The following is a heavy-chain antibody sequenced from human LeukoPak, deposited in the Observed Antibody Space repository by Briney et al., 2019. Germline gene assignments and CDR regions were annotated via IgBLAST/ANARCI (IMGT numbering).Heavy chain of an antibody. CDR3: ARDPNRLADYGGDYFDH. CDR2: ISHDGSHK. Sequence: GGSLRLSCVASGFTFSSFSMHWVRQAPGNGLEWVAVISHDGSHKSYADSVRGRFTISRDNSKNTLSLQMNTLRPEDTALFYCARDPNRLADYGGDYFDHWGQGTLATVSS. J-gene: IGHJ4*02. V-gene: IGHV3-30*04. CDR1: GFTFSSFS. D-gene: IGHD4-23*01.